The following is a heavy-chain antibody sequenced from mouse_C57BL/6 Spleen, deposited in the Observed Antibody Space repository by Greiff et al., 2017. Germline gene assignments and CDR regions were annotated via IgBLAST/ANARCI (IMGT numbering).Heavy chain of an antibody. CDR2: INPNNGGT. CDR1: GYTFTDYN. CDR3: ARRVYGSSYVWFAY. D-gene: IGHD1-1*01. V-gene: IGHV1-18*01. J-gene: IGHJ3*01. Sequence: VQLKQSGPELVKPGASVKIPCKASGYTFTDYNMDWVKQSHGKSLEWIGDINPNNGGTIYNQKFKGEATLTVDKSSSTAYMELRSLTSEDTAVYYCARRVYGSSYVWFAYWGQGTLVTVSA.